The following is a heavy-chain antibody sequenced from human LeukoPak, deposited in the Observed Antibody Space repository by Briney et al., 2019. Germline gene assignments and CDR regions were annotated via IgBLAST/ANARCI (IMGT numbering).Heavy chain of an antibody. Sequence: GGSLRLSCSASGFTFSSYAMHWVRKAPGKGLEYVSAISSNGGSTYYADSVKGRFTISRDNSKNTLYLQMSSLRAEDTAVYYCATNRGWASGDAFDIWGQGTMVTVSS. CDR3: ATNRGWASGDAFDI. V-gene: IGHV3-64D*09. J-gene: IGHJ3*02. CDR2: ISSNGGST. D-gene: IGHD5-24*01. CDR1: GFTFSSYA.